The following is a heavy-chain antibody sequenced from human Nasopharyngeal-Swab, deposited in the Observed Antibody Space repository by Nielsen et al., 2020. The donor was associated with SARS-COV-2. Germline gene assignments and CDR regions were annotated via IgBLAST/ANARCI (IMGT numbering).Heavy chain of an antibody. V-gene: IGHV4-31*03. J-gene: IGHJ6*03. CDR1: GDSINRYY. CDR2: IYYSGST. Sequence: LRLSCSVSGDSINRYYWSWIRQHPGKGLEWIGYIYYSGSTYYNPSLKSRVTISVDTSKNQFSLKLSSVTAADTAVYYCARAGDFWSGWSANYYMDVWGKGTTVTVSS. CDR3: ARAGDFWSGWSANYYMDV. D-gene: IGHD3-3*01.